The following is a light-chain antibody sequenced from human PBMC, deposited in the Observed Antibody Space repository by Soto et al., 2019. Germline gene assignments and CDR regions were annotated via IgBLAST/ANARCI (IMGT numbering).Light chain of an antibody. CDR1: QSIRSN. CDR2: GAS. Sequence: EIVLTQSPATLSLSPGERATLSCRASQSIRSNLAWYRHKPGQAPRLLIYGASSRATGIPDRFSGSGSGTDFTLTISRLEPEDFAVYYCQQYGSSPPLTFGGGTKVDIK. J-gene: IGKJ4*01. CDR3: QQYGSSPPLT. V-gene: IGKV3-20*01.